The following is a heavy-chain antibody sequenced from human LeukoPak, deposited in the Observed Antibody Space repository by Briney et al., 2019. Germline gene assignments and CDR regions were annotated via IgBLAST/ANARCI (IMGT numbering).Heavy chain of an antibody. CDR1: GGSISSGSYY. CDR3: ARHGSEGGATHLDY. Sequence: SQTLSLTCTVSGGSISSGSYYWSWIRQPAGKGLEWIGRIYTSGSTNYNPSLKSRVTISVDTSKNQFSLKLSSATAADTAVYYCARHGSEGGATHLDYWGQGTLVTVSS. CDR2: IYTSGST. V-gene: IGHV4-61*02. D-gene: IGHD1-26*01. J-gene: IGHJ4*02.